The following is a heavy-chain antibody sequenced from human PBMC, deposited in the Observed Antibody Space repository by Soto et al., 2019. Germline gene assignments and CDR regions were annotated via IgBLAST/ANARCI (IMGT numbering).Heavy chain of an antibody. CDR3: ARDRVAEGFGELGDAFDI. V-gene: IGHV3-21*01. CDR1: GFTFSSYS. Sequence: GGSLRLSCAASGFTFSSYSMNWVRQAPGKGLEWVSSISSSSSYIYYADSVKGRFTISRDNAKNSLYLQMNSLRAEDTAVYYWARDRVAEGFGELGDAFDIWGQGTMVTVSS. J-gene: IGHJ3*02. D-gene: IGHD3-10*01. CDR2: ISSSSSYI.